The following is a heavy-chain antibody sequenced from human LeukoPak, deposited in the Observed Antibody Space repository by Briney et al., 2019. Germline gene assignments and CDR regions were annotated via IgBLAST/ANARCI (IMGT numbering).Heavy chain of an antibody. CDR1: GFNVSSNY. V-gene: IGHV3-53*04. CDR3: ARGIIYLDY. J-gene: IGHJ4*02. D-gene: IGHD3-10*01. CDR2: IYGDGTT. Sequence: GGSLRLSCEAPGFNVSSNYMTWVRQAPGKGLEWVSLIYGDGTTDYADSVKGRFHISRHNSKNTLYLQMNSLRAEDTAVYYCARGIIYLDYWGQGTLVTVSS.